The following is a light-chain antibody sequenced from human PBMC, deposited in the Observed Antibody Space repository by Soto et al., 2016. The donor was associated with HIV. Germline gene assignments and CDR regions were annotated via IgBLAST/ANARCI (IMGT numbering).Light chain of an antibody. CDR2: RAS. Sequence: IQMTQSPSTLSASVGDRVSITCRASHSVSDWLAWYQQKPGRAPKLLISRASTLESGVPSRFSGSGYGTDFTLTISGLQPDDFATYYCTKDNGVVTFGGGTK. V-gene: IGKV1-5*03. CDR3: TKDNGVVT. J-gene: IGKJ4*01. CDR1: HSVSDW.